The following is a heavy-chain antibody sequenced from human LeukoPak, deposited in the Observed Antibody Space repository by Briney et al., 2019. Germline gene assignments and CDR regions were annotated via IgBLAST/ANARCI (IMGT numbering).Heavy chain of an antibody. CDR1: GFTVSSNY. CDR2: IYSGGST. CDR3: AGYQWFNDPHFDY. V-gene: IGHV3-53*01. J-gene: IGHJ4*02. D-gene: IGHD6-19*01. Sequence: PGGSLRLSCAASGFTVSSNYMSWVRQAPGKGLEWVSVIYSGGSTYYADSVKGRFTISRDNSKNTLYLQMNSLRAEDTAVYYCAGYQWFNDPHFDYWGQGTLVTVSS.